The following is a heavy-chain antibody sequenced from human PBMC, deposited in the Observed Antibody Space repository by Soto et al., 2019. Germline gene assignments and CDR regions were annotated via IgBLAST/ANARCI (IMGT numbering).Heavy chain of an antibody. CDR1: GFTFRNYW. CDR2: IKGDVSTM. D-gene: IGHD1-1*01. V-gene: IGHV3-74*01. CDR3: VRGIPGHNGSDV. Sequence: EVQLVESGGGLVQAGASLRLSCEVSGFTFRNYWMHWVRQVPGKGLVWVSRIKGDVSTMNYADSVKGRFTISRDNAKNTVFLQMVSLGAEDTAVYYCVRGIPGHNGSDVWGQGTMVTVSS. J-gene: IGHJ3*01.